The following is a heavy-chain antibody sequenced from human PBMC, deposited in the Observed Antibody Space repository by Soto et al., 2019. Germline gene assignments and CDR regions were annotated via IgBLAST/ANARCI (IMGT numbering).Heavy chain of an antibody. V-gene: IGHV3-33*01. Sequence: PGGSLRLSCAASGFTFSSYGMHWVRQAPGKGLEWVAVIWYDGSNKYYADSVKGRFTISRDNSKNTLYLQMNSLRAEDTAVYYCARDQYDFWSGYYQTGPWGQGTLVTVSS. CDR2: IWYDGSNK. CDR1: GFTFSSYG. J-gene: IGHJ5*02. CDR3: ARDQYDFWSGYYQTGP. D-gene: IGHD3-3*01.